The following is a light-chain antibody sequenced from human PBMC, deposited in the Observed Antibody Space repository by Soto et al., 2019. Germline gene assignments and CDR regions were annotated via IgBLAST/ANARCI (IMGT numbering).Light chain of an antibody. CDR1: QNIRSY. CDR3: QQYVTAFRT. Sequence: DIQMTQSPSSLSASVGDRVTITCRASQNIRSYLNWYQQRIGKAPKVLIYKASTLQSGVPSRFSGSGSGTEFTLTISSLQPDDFATYYCQQYVTAFRTFGQGTKVDIK. V-gene: IGKV1-5*03. J-gene: IGKJ1*01. CDR2: KAS.